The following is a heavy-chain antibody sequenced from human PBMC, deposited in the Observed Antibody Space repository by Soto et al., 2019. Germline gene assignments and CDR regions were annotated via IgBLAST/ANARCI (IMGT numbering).Heavy chain of an antibody. V-gene: IGHV4-39*01. CDR2: IYYSGST. CDR1: GGSISSSSYY. D-gene: IGHD3-3*02. J-gene: IGHJ5*02. CDR3: ASPKIAFYNWFDP. Sequence: SETLSLTCTVSGGSISSSSYYWGWIRQPPGKGLEWIGSIYYSGSTYYNPSLKSRVTISVDTSKNQFSLKLSSVTAADTSVYYCASPKIAFYNWFDPWGQGTLVTVS.